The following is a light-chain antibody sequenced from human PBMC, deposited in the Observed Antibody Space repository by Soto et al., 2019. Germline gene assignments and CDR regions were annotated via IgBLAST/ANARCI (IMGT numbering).Light chain of an antibody. CDR3: NSYTSSSTYV. CDR1: SSDVGFYNY. V-gene: IGLV2-14*03. Sequence: QSVLTQPASASGSPGQSITISCTGTSSDVGFYNYVSWYQHHPGKVPKVMIYDVSDRPSGVSNRFSGSKSGNTASLTISGLQAEDEADYYCNSYTSSSTYVFGTGTKVT. CDR2: DVS. J-gene: IGLJ1*01.